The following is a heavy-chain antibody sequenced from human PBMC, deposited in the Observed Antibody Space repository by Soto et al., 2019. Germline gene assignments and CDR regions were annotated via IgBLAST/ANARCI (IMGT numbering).Heavy chain of an antibody. CDR1: EFTFSDYY. J-gene: IGHJ3*02. V-gene: IGHV3-11*01. CDR2: ISSRGSTI. Sequence: QVQLVESGGGLVKPGGSLRLSCAASEFTFSDYYMSWIRQAPGKGLEWVSYISSRGSTIYYADSVRGRFTMSRDNEKNSLYLQMNSLRADDTAMYYCARDQVWPVESAFDMLGQGTMVTVSS. D-gene: IGHD6-19*01. CDR3: ARDQVWPVESAFDM.